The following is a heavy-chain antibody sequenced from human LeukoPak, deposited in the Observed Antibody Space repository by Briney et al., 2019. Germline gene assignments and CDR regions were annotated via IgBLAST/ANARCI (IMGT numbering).Heavy chain of an antibody. CDR3: ARGKQQSYGMDV. V-gene: IGHV1-2*02. D-gene: IGHD5-18*01. Sequence: ASVKVSCKASGYTFTGYYMHWVRQAPGQGLEWMGWINPNSGGTNYAQKFQGRVTMTRDTSISTAYMELRSLRSDDTAVYYCARGKQQSYGMDVWGQGTTVTVSS. CDR2: INPNSGGT. J-gene: IGHJ6*02. CDR1: GYTFTGYY.